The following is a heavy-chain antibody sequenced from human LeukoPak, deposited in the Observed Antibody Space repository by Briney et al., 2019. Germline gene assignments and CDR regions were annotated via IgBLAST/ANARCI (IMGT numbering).Heavy chain of an antibody. CDR1: GFTFNTYI. V-gene: IGHV3-21*04. CDR2: IGGSSTYI. CDR3: AKDLRNYGVQDLDY. J-gene: IGHJ4*02. Sequence: GGSLRLSCAASGFTFNTYIMHWVRQAPGKGLEWVSSIGGSSTYIHYADSLKGRFTISRDNAKNSLYLQMNSLRAEDTALYYCAKDLRNYGVQDLDYWGQGTLVTVSS. D-gene: IGHD4-17*01.